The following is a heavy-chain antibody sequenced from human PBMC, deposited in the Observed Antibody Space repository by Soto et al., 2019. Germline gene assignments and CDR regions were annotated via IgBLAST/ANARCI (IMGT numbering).Heavy chain of an antibody. D-gene: IGHD3-22*01. J-gene: IGHJ5*02. CDR3: ARDSTPLHDSSGYYYDSGLNWFDP. V-gene: IGHV3-11*01. CDR1: GFTFSDYY. CDR2: ISSSGSTI. Sequence: GSLMLSCAASGFTFSDYYMSSIRQAPGKGLQWVSYISSSGSTIYYAGSVKGRFTISRDNAKNSLYLQMNSLRAEDTAVYYCARDSTPLHDSSGYYYDSGLNWFDPWGQGTLVTVSS.